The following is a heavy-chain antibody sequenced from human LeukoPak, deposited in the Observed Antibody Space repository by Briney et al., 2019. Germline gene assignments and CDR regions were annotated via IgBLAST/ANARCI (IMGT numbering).Heavy chain of an antibody. CDR3: AKDTDSYGYGAFDY. J-gene: IGHJ4*02. D-gene: IGHD5-18*01. V-gene: IGHV3-30*18. CDR2: ISYDVSNK. CDR1: GFAFSSYG. Sequence: PGGSLRLSCAASGFAFSSYGMHWVRQAPGKGLEWVAVISYDVSNKYYADSVKGRFTISRDNSKNTLYLQMNSLRAEDTAVYYCAKDTDSYGYGAFDYWGQGTLVTVSS.